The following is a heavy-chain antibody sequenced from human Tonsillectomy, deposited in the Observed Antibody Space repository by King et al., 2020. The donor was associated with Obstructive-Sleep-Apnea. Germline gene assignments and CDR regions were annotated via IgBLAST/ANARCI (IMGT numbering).Heavy chain of an antibody. J-gene: IGHJ3*02. CDR2: IVTAVDT. CDR3: ARGEWFGEPADGDAFDI. D-gene: IGHD3-10*01. CDR1: GFTFSSYD. V-gene: IGHV3-13*01. Sequence: VQLVESGGGLVQPGGSLRLSCAASGFTFSSYDMHWVRQATGKGLEWVSAIVTAVDTYYPGSVKGRFTISRENAKNSLYLQMNSLRAGDTAVYYCARGEWFGEPADGDAFDIWGQGTMVTVSS.